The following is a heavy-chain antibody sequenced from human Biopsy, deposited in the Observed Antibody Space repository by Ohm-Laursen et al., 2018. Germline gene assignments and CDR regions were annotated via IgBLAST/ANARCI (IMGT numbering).Heavy chain of an antibody. Sequence: SDTLSLTCTVSGGSFSGYYWSWIRQPPGKGLEWIGYISGSSNTNYNPSLKSRVTLSTDTSETQFSLRLSSVTAADTAVYYCARGSNEYGGLYFPHWGQGTLVTVSS. CDR1: GGSFSGYY. CDR3: ARGSNEYGGLYFPH. V-gene: IGHV4-59*08. D-gene: IGHD4-23*01. CDR2: ISGSSNT. J-gene: IGHJ1*01.